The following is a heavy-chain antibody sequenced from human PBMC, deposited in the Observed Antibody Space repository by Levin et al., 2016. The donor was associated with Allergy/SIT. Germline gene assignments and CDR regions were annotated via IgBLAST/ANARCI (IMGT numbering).Heavy chain of an antibody. V-gene: IGHV4-34*01. J-gene: IGHJ5*02. D-gene: IGHD2-15*01. CDR1: GGSFSDYY. CDR3: ARRPGDYCTGGRCYGYNWFDP. Sequence: SETLSLTCAVYGGSFSDYYWSWIRQSPGEGPEWIGEINHSGSTTYNPSLKSRVTISADTSKNQFSVRLTSVTAADTAMYYCARRPGDYCTGGRCYGYNWFDPWGQGTLVTVSS. CDR2: INHSGST.